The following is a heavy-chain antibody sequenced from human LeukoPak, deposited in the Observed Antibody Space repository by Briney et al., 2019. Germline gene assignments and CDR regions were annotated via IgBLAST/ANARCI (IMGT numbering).Heavy chain of an antibody. CDR2: ISWNSVAI. J-gene: IGHJ4*02. Sequence: GRSLRLSCAASGLKFDDYAMHWVRQLPGKGLEWVSGISWNSVAIAYADSVKGRFTISRDNAKKFLNLQMNGLRTEDTALYYCAKDMGGSGSSAFDFWGQGTLVTVSS. V-gene: IGHV3-9*01. CDR1: GLKFDDYA. D-gene: IGHD3-10*01. CDR3: AKDMGGSGSSAFDF.